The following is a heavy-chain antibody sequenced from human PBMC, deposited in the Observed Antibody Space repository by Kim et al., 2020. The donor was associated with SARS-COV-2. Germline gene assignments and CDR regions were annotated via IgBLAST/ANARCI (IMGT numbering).Heavy chain of an antibody. CDR2: IYPRESDT. Sequence: GESLKISCKGSGYSFSSYWIAWVRQMLEKGLEWMGIIYPRESDTRYSPTFQGQITIPVDKSISTAYLQWRSPKSSDTAMYHCARTNDHGAYWGQGTLVSV. CDR3: ARTNDHGAY. V-gene: IGHV5-51*01. J-gene: IGHJ4*02. CDR1: GYSFSSYW. D-gene: IGHD3-10*01.